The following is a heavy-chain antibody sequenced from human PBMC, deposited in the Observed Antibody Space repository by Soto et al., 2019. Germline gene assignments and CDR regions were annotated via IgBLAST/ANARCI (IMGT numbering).Heavy chain of an antibody. CDR3: ARDYYKYYDSSGYYRSPAY. CDR1: GFTFSSNA. V-gene: IGHV3-30-3*01. J-gene: IGHJ4*02. D-gene: IGHD3-22*01. Sequence: PGGSLRLSCAASGFTFSSNAMHWVRQAPGKGLEWVALISYDGSDKDYADSVKGRFTISRDNSRNTLFLQMNSLRAEDTAVYYCARDYYKYYDSSGYYRSPAYWGQGTLVTVSS. CDR2: ISYDGSDK.